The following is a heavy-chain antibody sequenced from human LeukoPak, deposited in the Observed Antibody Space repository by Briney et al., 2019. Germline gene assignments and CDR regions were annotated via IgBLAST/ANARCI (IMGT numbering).Heavy chain of an antibody. Sequence: PSETLSLTCTVSGGSISRYYWSWIRQPPGKGLEWIGYIYYSGSTNYNPSLKSRVTISVDTSKNQFSLKLSSVTAADTAVYYCARGKGIIENYFDYWGQGTLVTVSS. D-gene: IGHD3-16*02. CDR1: GGSISRYY. J-gene: IGHJ4*02. V-gene: IGHV4-59*01. CDR3: ARGKGIIENYFDY. CDR2: IYYSGST.